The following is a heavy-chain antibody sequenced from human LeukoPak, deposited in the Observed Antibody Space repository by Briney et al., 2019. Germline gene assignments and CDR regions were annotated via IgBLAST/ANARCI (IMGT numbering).Heavy chain of an antibody. D-gene: IGHD3-16*01. CDR2: IYPGDSDV. Sequence: GESLKISCKGSGYNYTNYWIGWVRQMPGKGLEWMGIIYPGDSDVRYSPSFQGQVTISADKSINTAYLQRSSLKASDTAIYYCARGGSHFEYWGQGTLVTVSS. CDR3: ARGGSHFEY. J-gene: IGHJ4*02. CDR1: GYNYTNYW. V-gene: IGHV5-51*01.